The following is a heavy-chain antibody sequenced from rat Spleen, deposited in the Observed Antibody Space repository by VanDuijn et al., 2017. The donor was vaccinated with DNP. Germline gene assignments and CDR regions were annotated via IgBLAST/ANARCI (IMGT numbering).Heavy chain of an antibody. V-gene: IGHV5S10*01. CDR2: ILFDGSRT. D-gene: IGHD4-3*01. Sequence: EVQLVESGGGLVQPGGSLKLSCAASGFNFSDYNMAWVRQTPKKGLEWVTAILFDGSRTYYRDSVKGRFTISRANVKSTLYLQMNSLRSEDMATYYCARWYNSGYYFDYWGQGVMVTVSS. CDR3: ARWYNSGYYFDY. J-gene: IGHJ2*01. CDR1: GFNFSDYN.